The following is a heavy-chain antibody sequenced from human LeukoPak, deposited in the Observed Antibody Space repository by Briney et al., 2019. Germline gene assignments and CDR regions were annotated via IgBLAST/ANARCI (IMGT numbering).Heavy chain of an antibody. V-gene: IGHV3-53*01. J-gene: IGHJ4*02. CDR1: GFTVSSSY. Sequence: GGSLRLSYAASGFTVSSSYMSWVRQAPGKGLEWVSVIYSGGDTYYAESVKGRFTISRDNSKNTLYLQMNSLRAEDTAVYYCARDARGGYVLDSWGQGTLVTVSS. CDR2: IYSGGDT. D-gene: IGHD5-12*01. CDR3: ARDARGGYVLDS.